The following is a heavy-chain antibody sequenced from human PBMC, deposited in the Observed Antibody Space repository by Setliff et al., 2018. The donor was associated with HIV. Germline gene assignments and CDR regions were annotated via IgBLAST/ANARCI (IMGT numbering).Heavy chain of an antibody. CDR1: GYTFTSYY. CDR3: ARAGRSGSYNHYYYCYMDV. V-gene: IGHV1-46*01. D-gene: IGHD1-26*01. CDR2: INPSGGST. J-gene: IGHJ6*03. Sequence: ASVKVSCKASGYTFTSYYMHWVRQAPGQGLEWMGIINPSGGSTNYAQKFQGRVTMTRDTSTSTGYMELSSLRSEDTAVYYCARAGRSGSYNHYYYCYMDVWGKGTTVTVSS.